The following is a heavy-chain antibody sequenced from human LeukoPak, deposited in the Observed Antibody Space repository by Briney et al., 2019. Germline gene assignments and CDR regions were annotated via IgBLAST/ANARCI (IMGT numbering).Heavy chain of an antibody. Sequence: PGGSLRLSCAASGFTVSSNYMSWVRQAPGKGLEWVSVIYSGGSTYYADSVKGRFTISRDNSKNTLYLQMNSLRAEDTAVYYCAKDSLVLWELVMITFGGVIAPDYWGQGTLVTVSS. CDR2: IYSGGST. D-gene: IGHD3-16*02. J-gene: IGHJ4*02. CDR3: AKDSLVLWELVMITFGGVIAPDY. CDR1: GFTVSSNY. V-gene: IGHV3-53*01.